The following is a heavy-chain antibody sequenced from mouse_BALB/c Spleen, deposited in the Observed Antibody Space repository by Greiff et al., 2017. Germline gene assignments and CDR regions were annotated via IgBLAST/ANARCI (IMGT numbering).Heavy chain of an antibody. CDR3: ASKGSFDV. D-gene: IGHD3-3*01. J-gene: IGHJ1*01. CDR1: GYTFTSYT. Sequence: QVQLQQSAAELARPGASVKMSCKASGYTFTSYTMHWVKQRPGQGLEWIGYINPSSGYTEYNQKFKDKTTLTADKSSSTAYMQLSSLTSEDSAVYYCASKGSFDVWGAGTTVTVSS. V-gene: IGHV1-4*02. CDR2: INPSSGYT.